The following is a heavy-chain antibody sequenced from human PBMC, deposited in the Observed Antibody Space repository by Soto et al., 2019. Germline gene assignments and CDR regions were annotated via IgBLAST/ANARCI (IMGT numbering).Heavy chain of an antibody. J-gene: IGHJ6*02. D-gene: IGHD3-16*01. CDR1: GGTLSSYA. CDR3: ARDPAGSGGDGYTGEAGYYYYGMDV. CDR2: IIPIFGTA. V-gene: IGHV1-69*01. Sequence: QVQLVQSGAEVKKPGSSVKVSCKASGGTLSSYAISWVRQAPGQGLEWMGGIIPIFGTANYAQKFQGRVTITADESTSTAYMELSSLRSEDTAVYYCARDPAGSGGDGYTGEAGYYYYGMDVWGQGTTVTVSS.